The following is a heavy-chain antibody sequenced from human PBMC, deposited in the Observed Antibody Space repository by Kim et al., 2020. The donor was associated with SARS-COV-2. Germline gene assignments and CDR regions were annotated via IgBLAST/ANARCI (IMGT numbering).Heavy chain of an antibody. D-gene: IGHD2-15*01. J-gene: IGHJ4*02. CDR1: GFTFSSYA. CDR2: ISDSGGST. V-gene: IGHV3-23*01. Sequence: GGSLRLSCAASGFTFSSYAISWVRQAPGKGLEWVSGISDSGGSTYYADSVKGRFTISRDNSKNTLYLQMNSLRAEDTAVYYCAKGTLGYCSGGRCYTFDYWGQGTLVTVSS. CDR3: AKGTLGYCSGGRCYTFDY.